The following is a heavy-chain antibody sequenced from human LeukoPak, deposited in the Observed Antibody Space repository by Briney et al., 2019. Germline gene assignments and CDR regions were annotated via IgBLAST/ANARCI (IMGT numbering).Heavy chain of an antibody. CDR1: GGSMTSYY. V-gene: IGHV4-59*08. J-gene: IGHJ4*02. CDR2: IYYSGSS. CDR3: ARYSGSAYDFDY. Sequence: PSETLSLTCNVSGGSMTSYYWSWIRQPPGKGLEWIGYIYYSGSSNYNPSLKSRVTISVDTSMNQFSLQPSSVTAADTAVYFCARYSGSAYDFDYWGQGTLVTVSS. D-gene: IGHD6-6*01.